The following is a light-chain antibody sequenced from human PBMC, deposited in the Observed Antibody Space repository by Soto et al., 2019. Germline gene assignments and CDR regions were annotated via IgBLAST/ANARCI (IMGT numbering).Light chain of an antibody. V-gene: IGKV3D-15*01. Sequence: EILLTQSPATLPVSPGERATLPCRASQSVSSNHLAWYQQKPGQAPRLLIYGASTRATGIPARFSGSGSGTEFTLTISSLQSEDFAVYYCQQYNQWPPWTFGQGTKVDI. CDR2: GAS. CDR1: QSVSSN. CDR3: QQYNQWPPWT. J-gene: IGKJ1*01.